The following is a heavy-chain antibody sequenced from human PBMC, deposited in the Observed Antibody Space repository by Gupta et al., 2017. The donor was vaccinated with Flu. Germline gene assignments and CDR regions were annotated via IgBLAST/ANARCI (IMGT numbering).Heavy chain of an antibody. Sequence: VESGGGLVEPGRSLRLSCAASGFTFDDYAMHWVRQAPGKGLEWVSGLNWHSGDVGYGDSVKGRFTISRDNANNSLFLEMENLRPEDTALYYCVKDTAHTTTGGFDNWGQGTLVTVSS. CDR1: GFTFDDYA. J-gene: IGHJ4*02. CDR2: LNWHSGDV. D-gene: IGHD7-27*01. CDR3: VKDTAHTTTGGFDN. V-gene: IGHV3-9*01.